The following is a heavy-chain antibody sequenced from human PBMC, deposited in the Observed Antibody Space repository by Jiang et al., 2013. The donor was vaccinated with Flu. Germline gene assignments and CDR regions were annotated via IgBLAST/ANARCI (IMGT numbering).Heavy chain of an antibody. D-gene: IGHD3-22*01. V-gene: IGHV5-10-1*01. CDR3: ARGYDSSGYYFDY. CDR1: GYSFTSYW. CDR2: IDPSDSYT. Sequence: CKGSGYSFTSYWISWVRQMPGKGLEWMGRIDPSDSYTNYSPSFQGHVTISADKSISTAYLQWSSLKASDTAMHYCARGYDSSGYYFDYWGQGTLVTVSS. J-gene: IGHJ4*02.